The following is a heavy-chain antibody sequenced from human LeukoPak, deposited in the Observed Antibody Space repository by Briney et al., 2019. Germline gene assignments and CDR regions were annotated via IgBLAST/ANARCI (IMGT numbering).Heavy chain of an antibody. CDR3: ARARKWWELPRRGGLYFDY. J-gene: IGHJ4*02. Sequence: PWGVLRLSCAASGFTFSSYSMNWVRQPPGKGLEWIGEINHSGSTNYNPSLKSRVTISVDTSKNQFSLKLSSVTAADTAVYYCARARKWWELPRRGGLYFDYWGQGTLVTVSS. V-gene: IGHV4-34*01. CDR1: GFTFSSYS. CDR2: INHSGST. D-gene: IGHD1-26*01.